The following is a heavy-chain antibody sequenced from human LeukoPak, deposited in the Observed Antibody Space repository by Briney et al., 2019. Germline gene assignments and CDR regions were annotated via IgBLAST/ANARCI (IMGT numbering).Heavy chain of an antibody. Sequence: QPGGSLRLSCAASGFTFSSYAMSWVGQAPGKGLEWVSAFSGIGGSTYYAASVKGRFTISRDNSKNTLYLQMNSLRAEDTAVYYCAKDSFRVGATRGGRPTKYFQHWGQGTLVTVSS. CDR3: AKDSFRVGATRGGRPTKYFQH. D-gene: IGHD1-26*01. J-gene: IGHJ1*01. CDR1: GFTFSSYA. V-gene: IGHV3-23*01. CDR2: FSGIGGST.